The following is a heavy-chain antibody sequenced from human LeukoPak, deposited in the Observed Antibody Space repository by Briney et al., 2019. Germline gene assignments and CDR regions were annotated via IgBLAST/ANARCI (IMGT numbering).Heavy chain of an antibody. V-gene: IGHV3-21*01. J-gene: IGHJ4*02. CDR2: ITSSSSYI. Sequence: GGSLRLSCVASAFTFRRYAMSWVRQAPGKGLEWVSSITSSSSYIYYADSVKGRFTISRDNAKNSLYLQMNSLRVEDTAVYYCARHVVAVGFDYWGQGTLVTVSS. D-gene: IGHD3-22*01. CDR1: AFTFRRYA. CDR3: ARHVVAVGFDY.